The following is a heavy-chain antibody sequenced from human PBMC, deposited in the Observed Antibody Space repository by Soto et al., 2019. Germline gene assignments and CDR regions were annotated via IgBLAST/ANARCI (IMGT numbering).Heavy chain of an antibody. V-gene: IGHV3-23*01. J-gene: IGHJ3*02. CDR2: VSATGAAT. D-gene: IGHD4-17*01. Sequence: EVQLLESGGGLVQPGGSLRLSCAASGFTFSMYVMNWVRQAPGKGLEWVSGVSATGAATYYADSVKGRFTISRENSKNTLYLQINSLRVEDTALYYCAKDYGGNPNRYAFDIWGQGTMVTFSS. CDR1: GFTFSMYV. CDR3: AKDYGGNPNRYAFDI.